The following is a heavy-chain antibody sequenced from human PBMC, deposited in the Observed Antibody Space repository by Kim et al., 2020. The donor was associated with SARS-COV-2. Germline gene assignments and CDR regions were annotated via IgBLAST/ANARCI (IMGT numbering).Heavy chain of an antibody. CDR1: GFTFSNYA. CDR3: AKGPHLYVYFYYYMDV. Sequence: GGSLRLSCAASGFTFSNYAMNWVRQAPGKGLEWVSAISGSGDDTYYADSVKGRFTISRDNSKSTLYVQMNSLRAEDTAVYYCAKGPHLYVYFYYYMDVWGKGTTVTVSS. J-gene: IGHJ6*03. D-gene: IGHD2-2*02. V-gene: IGHV3-23*01. CDR2: ISGSGDDT.